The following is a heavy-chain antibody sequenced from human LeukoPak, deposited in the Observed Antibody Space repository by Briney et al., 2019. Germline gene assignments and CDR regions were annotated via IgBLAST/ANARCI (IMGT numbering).Heavy chain of an antibody. CDR2: INSDGSST. Sequence: GGSLRLSCAASGFTFSSYSMNWVRQAPGKGLVWVSRINSDGSSTSYADSVKGRFTISRDNAKNTLYLQMNSLRAEDTAVYYCARVVSVVVVAATPVDYWGQGTLVTVSS. D-gene: IGHD2-15*01. CDR3: ARVVSVVVVAATPVDY. CDR1: GFTFSSYS. V-gene: IGHV3-74*01. J-gene: IGHJ4*02.